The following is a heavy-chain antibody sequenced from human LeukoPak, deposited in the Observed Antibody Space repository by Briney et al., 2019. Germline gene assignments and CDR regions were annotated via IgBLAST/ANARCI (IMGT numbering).Heavy chain of an antibody. CDR2: ISGSGGST. CDR3: AKDVVGATRKFDY. CDR1: GFTFSSYA. V-gene: IGHV3-23*01. J-gene: IGHJ4*02. D-gene: IGHD1-26*01. Sequence: GGSLRLSCAASGFTFSSYAMSWVRQAPVKGLEWVSAISGSGGSTYYADSVKGRFTISRDNSKNTLYLQMNSLRAEDTAVYYCAKDVVGATRKFDYWGQGTLVTVSS.